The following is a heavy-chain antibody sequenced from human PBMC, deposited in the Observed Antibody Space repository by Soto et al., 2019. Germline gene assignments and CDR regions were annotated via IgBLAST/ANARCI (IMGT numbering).Heavy chain of an antibody. V-gene: IGHV4-39*01. D-gene: IGHD2-15*01. CDR2: IYYSGST. J-gene: IGHJ5*02. CDR3: ARRGYCSGGSCYPGWFDP. CDR1: GGSISSSSYY. Sequence: KASETLSLTCTVSGGSISSSSYYWGWIRQPPGKGLEWIGSIYYSGSTYYNPSLKSRVTISVDTSKNQFSLKLSSVTAADTAVYYCARRGYCSGGSCYPGWFDPWGQGTLVTVSS.